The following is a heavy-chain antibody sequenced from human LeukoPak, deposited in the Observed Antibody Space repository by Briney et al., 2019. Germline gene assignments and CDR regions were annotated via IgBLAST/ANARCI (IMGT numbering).Heavy chain of an antibody. J-gene: IGHJ5*02. Sequence: AGGSLRLSCAASGFTFSSYSMNWVRQAPGKGLEWVSSISSSSSYIYYADSVKGRFTISRDNAKNSLYLQMNSLRAEDTAVYYCARGPTRMAFDPWGQGTLSPSPQ. CDR3: ARGPTRMAFDP. CDR1: GFTFSSYS. CDR2: ISSSSSYI. D-gene: IGHD5-24*01. V-gene: IGHV3-21*01.